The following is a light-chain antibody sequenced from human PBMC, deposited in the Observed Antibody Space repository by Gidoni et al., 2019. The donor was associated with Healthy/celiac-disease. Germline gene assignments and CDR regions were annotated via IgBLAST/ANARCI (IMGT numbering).Light chain of an antibody. Sequence: EIVLTQSPATLSLSPGERATLSCRASQSVSSYLAWYQQKPGQAPRLLIYDASNRAPGPPARFSGSGSGTDFTLTISSLEPEDFAVYYCQQRSNWPLTFGGGTKVEIK. CDR1: QSVSSY. J-gene: IGKJ4*01. CDR2: DAS. V-gene: IGKV3-11*01. CDR3: QQRSNWPLT.